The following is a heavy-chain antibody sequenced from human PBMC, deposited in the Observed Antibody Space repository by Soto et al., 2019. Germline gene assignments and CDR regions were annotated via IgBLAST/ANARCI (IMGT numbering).Heavy chain of an antibody. CDR1: GGSISSSSYY. CDR2: IYYSGST. D-gene: IGHD3-3*01. V-gene: IGHV4-39*01. J-gene: IGHJ5*02. Sequence: SETLSLTCTVSGGSISSSSYYWGWIRQPPGKGLEWIGSIYYSGSTYYNPSLKSRVTISVDTSKNQFSVKLSSVTAADTAVYYCATRTAMYYDFWSGYSENWFDPWGQGTLVTVSS. CDR3: ATRTAMYYDFWSGYSENWFDP.